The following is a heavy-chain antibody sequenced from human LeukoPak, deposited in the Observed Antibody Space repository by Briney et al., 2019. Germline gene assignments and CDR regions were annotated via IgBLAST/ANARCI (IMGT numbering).Heavy chain of an antibody. CDR1: GFTFSSYG. CDR3: AKGPGSYVHHY. CDR2: ISYDGSNK. D-gene: IGHD1-26*01. Sequence: GGSLRLSCAASGFTFSSYGMHWVRQAPGKGLEWVAVISYDGSNKYYADSVKGRFTISRDNSKNTLYLQMSSLRAEDTAVYYCAKGPGSYVHHYWGQGTLVTVSS. J-gene: IGHJ4*02. V-gene: IGHV3-30*18.